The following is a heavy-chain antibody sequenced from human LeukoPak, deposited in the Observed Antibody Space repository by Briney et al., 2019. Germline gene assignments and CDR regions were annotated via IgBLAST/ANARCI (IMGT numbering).Heavy chain of an antibody. CDR1: GFTFSSYS. CDR3: ALYCSSANCHDAFDI. Sequence: PGGSLRLSCAASGFTFSSYSMNWVRQAPGKGLEWVSYISSGGKTIYYADSVKGRFTTSRDNAKNSLYLQMNSLRAEDMAMYYCALYCSSANCHDAFDIWGQGTMVIVSS. CDR2: ISSGGKTI. D-gene: IGHD2-15*01. J-gene: IGHJ3*02. V-gene: IGHV3-48*01.